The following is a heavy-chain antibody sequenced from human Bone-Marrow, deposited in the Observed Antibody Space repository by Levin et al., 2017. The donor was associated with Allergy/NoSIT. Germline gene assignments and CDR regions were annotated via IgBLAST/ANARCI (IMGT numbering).Heavy chain of an antibody. J-gene: IGHJ4*02. CDR1: GFTVSNNY. D-gene: IGHD6-13*01. CDR2: IYSVGTT. Sequence: GGSLRLSCAASGFTVSNNYMSWVRQPPGKGLEWVSLIYSVGTTHYADSVRGRFTISRDHSENTLYLQMNNLRAEDTAVYYCARNPGSTNWSWGQETLVTVSS. CDR3: ARNPGSTNWS. V-gene: IGHV3-53*01.